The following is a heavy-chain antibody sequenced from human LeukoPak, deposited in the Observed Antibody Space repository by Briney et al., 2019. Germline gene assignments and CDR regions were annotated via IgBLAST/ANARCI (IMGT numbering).Heavy chain of an antibody. CDR1: GGSITTYY. CDR2: IYYSGRT. Sequence: SETLSLTCTVSGGSITTYYWSWIRQPPGKGLEWIAYIYYSGRTNYNPSLKSRVTISVDTSKNQFSLKLSSVTAADTAVYYCARDSGSYFDYWGQGTLVTVSS. V-gene: IGHV4-59*01. D-gene: IGHD1-26*01. CDR3: ARDSGSYFDY. J-gene: IGHJ4*02.